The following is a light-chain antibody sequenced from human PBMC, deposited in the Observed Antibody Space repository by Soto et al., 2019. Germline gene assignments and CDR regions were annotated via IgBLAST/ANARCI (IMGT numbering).Light chain of an antibody. CDR1: SSDVGGYNY. V-gene: IGLV2-14*03. Sequence: QPALTQPASVSGSPGQSITISCTGTSSDVGGYNYVSWYQQHPGKAPKLMIYDVSNRPSGVSNRFSGSKSGNTASLTISGLQAEDEADYYCSSYTSSSLHVFVTGTKVTVL. CDR3: SSYTSSSLHV. J-gene: IGLJ1*01. CDR2: DVS.